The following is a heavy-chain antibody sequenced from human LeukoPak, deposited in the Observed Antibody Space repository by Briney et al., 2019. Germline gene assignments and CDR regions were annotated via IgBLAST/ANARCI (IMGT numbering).Heavy chain of an antibody. V-gene: IGHV1-46*01. J-gene: IGHJ6*03. CDR3: ARDGLLWTEHYYYYMDV. CDR2: INPSGGTT. D-gene: IGHD2/OR15-2a*01. Sequence: GASVKVSCKASGYTFTRYVMNWVRQAPGQGLEWMGKINPSGGTTRYAQKFQGRVTVTRDMSTSTVYMELSSLRSEGTAVYYCARDGLLWTEHYYYYMDVWGKGTTVTVSS. CDR1: GYTFTRYV.